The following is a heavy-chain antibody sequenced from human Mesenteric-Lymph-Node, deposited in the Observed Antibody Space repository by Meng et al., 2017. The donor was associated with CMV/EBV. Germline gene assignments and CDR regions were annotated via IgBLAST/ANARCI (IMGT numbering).Heavy chain of an antibody. CDR3: ARRGLTTVNPVGYDY. CDR2: INSDGSST. V-gene: IGHV3-74*01. J-gene: IGHJ4*02. Sequence: SGFPLRSYWMHWVRQAPGKGLVWVSRINSDGSSTNYADSVKGRFTISRDNAKNTLYLQMNSLRADDTAVYYCARRGLTTVNPVGYDYWGQGTLVTVSS. D-gene: IGHD4-11*01. CDR1: GFPLRSYW.